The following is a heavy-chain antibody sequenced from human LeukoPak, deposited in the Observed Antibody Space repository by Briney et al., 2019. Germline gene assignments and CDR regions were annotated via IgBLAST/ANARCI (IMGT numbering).Heavy chain of an antibody. J-gene: IGHJ4*02. D-gene: IGHD6-13*01. CDR1: GGSFSGYY. CDR2: INHSGST. CDR3: ARGTRSWHINRGFDY. Sequence: SETLSLTCAVYGGSFSGYYWSWIRQPPGKGLEWIGEINHSGSTNYNPSLKSRVTISVDTSKNQFSLKLSSVTAADTAVYYCARGTRSWHINRGFDYWGQGTLVTVSS. V-gene: IGHV4-34*01.